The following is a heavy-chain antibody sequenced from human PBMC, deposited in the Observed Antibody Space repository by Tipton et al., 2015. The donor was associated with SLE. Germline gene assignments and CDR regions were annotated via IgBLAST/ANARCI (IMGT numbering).Heavy chain of an antibody. CDR2: ISGSGGST. J-gene: IGHJ4*02. Sequence: SLRLSCAASGFTFSSYAMSWVRQAPGKGLEWVSAISGSGGSTYYADSVKGRFTISRDNAKNSLYLQMNSLRAEDTAVYYCAREGTMVRGVTLDCWGQGTLVTVSS. CDR1: GFTFSSYA. CDR3: AREGTMVRGVTLDC. D-gene: IGHD3-10*01. V-gene: IGHV3-23*01.